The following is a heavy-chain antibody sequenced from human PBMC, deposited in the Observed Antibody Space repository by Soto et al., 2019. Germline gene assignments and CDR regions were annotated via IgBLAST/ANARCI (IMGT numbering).Heavy chain of an antibody. V-gene: IGHV1-8*02. Sequence: ASVKVSCKASGYTFTSYGISWVRQAPGQGLEWMGIINPSRGNTGYAQKFQGRVTMTRNTSISTAYMELSSLRSEDTAVYYCARGWAVEDAFDIWGQGTMVTVSS. CDR1: GYTFTSYG. CDR2: INPSRGNT. D-gene: IGHD6-19*01. CDR3: ARGWAVEDAFDI. J-gene: IGHJ3*02.